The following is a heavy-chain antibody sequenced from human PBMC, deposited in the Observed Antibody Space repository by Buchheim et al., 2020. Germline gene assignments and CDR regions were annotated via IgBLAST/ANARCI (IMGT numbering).Heavy chain of an antibody. J-gene: IGHJ4*02. D-gene: IGHD1/OR15-1a*01. CDR3: ARQEGGITGTKYYFDY. Sequence: QLQLQESGPGLVKPSETLSLTCTVSGCSISSSSYYWGWIRQPPGKGLEWIGSIYYSGSTYYNPSLTSRVTISVDTSNNHFPLKLSSVTAADTAVYYCARQEGGITGTKYYFDYWGQGTL. CDR1: GCSISSSSYY. V-gene: IGHV4-39*01. CDR2: IYYSGST.